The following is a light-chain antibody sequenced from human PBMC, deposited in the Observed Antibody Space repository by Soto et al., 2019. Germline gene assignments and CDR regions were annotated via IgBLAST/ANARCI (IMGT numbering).Light chain of an antibody. CDR1: QSISSW. J-gene: IGKJ1*01. V-gene: IGKV1-5*03. Sequence: DIQMTQSPSPLSASVGDRVTITCRASQSISSWLAWYQQKPGKDPNLLIYKASSLESGAPSRFSGSGSGTDFTLTISSLQPDDFATYYCQQYNSYSSSWTFGQGTKVEIK. CDR2: KAS. CDR3: QQYNSYSSSWT.